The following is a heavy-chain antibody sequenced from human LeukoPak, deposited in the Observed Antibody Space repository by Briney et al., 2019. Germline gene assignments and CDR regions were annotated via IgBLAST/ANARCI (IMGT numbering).Heavy chain of an antibody. CDR1: GGTFTNYA. CDR2: ISGSGGST. CDR3: AKGALYYYYMDV. J-gene: IGHJ6*03. V-gene: IGHV3-23*01. Sequence: SCKASGGTFTNYAISWVRQAPGKGLEWVSAISGSGGSTYYADSVKGRFTISRDNSKNTLYLQMNSLRAEDTAVYYCAKGALYYYYMDVWGKGTTVTVSS.